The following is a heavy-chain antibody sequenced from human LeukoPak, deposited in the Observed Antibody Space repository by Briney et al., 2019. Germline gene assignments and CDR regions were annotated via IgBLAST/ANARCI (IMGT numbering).Heavy chain of an antibody. CDR1: GYTFTGYY. J-gene: IGHJ3*02. D-gene: IGHD2-2*01. CDR2: INPNSGGT. CDR3: ARERYCSSTSCPHDAFDI. Sequence: ASVKVSCKASGYTFTGYYMHWVRQAPGRGLEWMGWINPNSGGTNYAQKFQGRVTMTRGTSISTAYMELSRLRSDDTAVYYCARERYCSSTSCPHDAFDIWGQGTMVTVSS. V-gene: IGHV1-2*02.